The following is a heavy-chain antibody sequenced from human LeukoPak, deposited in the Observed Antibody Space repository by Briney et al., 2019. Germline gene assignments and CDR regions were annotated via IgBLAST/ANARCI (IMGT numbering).Heavy chain of an antibody. Sequence: GGSLRLSCAATGFAFSAYEMNWVRQAPGKGLEWVAYSSGSDTTIYHADSVKGRFVISRDNGRSSLYLQMNCLRAEDTALYYCTTLGYHLDSWGQGTLVTVSS. J-gene: IGHJ4*02. CDR2: SSGSDTTI. D-gene: IGHD3-22*01. CDR3: TTLGYHLDS. V-gene: IGHV3-48*03. CDR1: GFAFSAYE.